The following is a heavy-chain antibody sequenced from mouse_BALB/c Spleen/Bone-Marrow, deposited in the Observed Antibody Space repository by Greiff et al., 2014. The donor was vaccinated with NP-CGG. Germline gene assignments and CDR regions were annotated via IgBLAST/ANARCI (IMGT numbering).Heavy chain of an antibody. CDR3: AIYYYGSSGFAY. Sequence: VHVKQSGAELVKPGASVKLSRTASGFNIKDTYMHWVKQRPEQGLEWIGRIDPANGNTKYDPKFQGKATITADTSSNTAYLQLSSLTSEDTAVYYCAIYYYGSSGFAYWGQGTLVTVSA. V-gene: IGHV14-3*02. CDR2: IDPANGNT. J-gene: IGHJ3*01. CDR1: GFNIKDTY. D-gene: IGHD1-1*01.